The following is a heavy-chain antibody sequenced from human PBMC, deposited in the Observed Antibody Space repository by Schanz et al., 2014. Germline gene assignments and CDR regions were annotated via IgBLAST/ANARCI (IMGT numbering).Heavy chain of an antibody. J-gene: IGHJ4*02. D-gene: IGHD3-16*01. CDR1: GFTFSDYY. Sequence: QVQLEESGGGLVTPGGSLRLSCAASGFTFSDYYMSWIRQAPGKGLEWVSVINSRNEVFSIDSVRGRFTIFRDNPKKSAYLQMNSLRADDTAVYYCSRGIVGGLDCWGQGTLVTVSS. CDR2: INSRNEV. CDR3: SRGIVGGLDC. V-gene: IGHV3-11*04.